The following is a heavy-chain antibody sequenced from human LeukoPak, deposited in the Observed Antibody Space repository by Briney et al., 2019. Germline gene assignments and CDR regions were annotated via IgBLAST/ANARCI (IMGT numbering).Heavy chain of an antibody. V-gene: IGHV1-69*05. Sequence: SVTVSCKASGGTFSSYAISWVRQAPGQGLEWMGGIIPIFGTANYAQKFQGRVTITTDESTSTAYMELSSLRSEDTAVYYCARGVYDSSGYYYAYYFDYWGQGTLVTVSS. D-gene: IGHD3-22*01. CDR1: GGTFSSYA. J-gene: IGHJ4*02. CDR2: IIPIFGTA. CDR3: ARGVYDSSGYYYAYYFDY.